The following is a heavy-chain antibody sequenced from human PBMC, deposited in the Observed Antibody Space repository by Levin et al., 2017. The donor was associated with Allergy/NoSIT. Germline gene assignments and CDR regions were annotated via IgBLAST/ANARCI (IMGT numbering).Heavy chain of an antibody. D-gene: IGHD3-10*01. J-gene: IGHJ4*02. V-gene: IGHV4-61*02. CDR2: IYSSGTT. Sequence: PSETLSLTCSVSGGSISRGNFYWNWIRQPAGKGLEWIGRIYSSGTTKFNPSLKSRVTISLDTSKNQFSLRLTSVTAADTAVYFCARGGPYYGSGSFAYWGQGTLVTVSS. CDR3: ARGGPYYGSGSFAY. CDR1: GGSISRGNFY.